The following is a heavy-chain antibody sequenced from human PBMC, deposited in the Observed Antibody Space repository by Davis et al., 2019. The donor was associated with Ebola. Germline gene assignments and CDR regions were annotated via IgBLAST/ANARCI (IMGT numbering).Heavy chain of an antibody. CDR2: INPSGGGS. J-gene: IGHJ5*02. Sequence: AASVKVSCKASGYTFSNYYMHWVRQAPGQGLEWMGIINPSGGGSSYAQKFQGRVTITRDTSASTAYMELSSLRSEDTAVYYCARCSGVATIWFDPWGQGTLVTVSS. V-gene: IGHV1-46*01. CDR1: GYTFSNYY. CDR3: ARCSGVATIWFDP. D-gene: IGHD5-12*01.